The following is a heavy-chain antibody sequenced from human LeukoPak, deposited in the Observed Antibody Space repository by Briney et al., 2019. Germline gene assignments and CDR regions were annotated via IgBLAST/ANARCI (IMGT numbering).Heavy chain of an antibody. CDR1: GFTFSSYA. V-gene: IGHV3-30*04. D-gene: IGHD2-2*01. CDR3: ERGPLRTSCYGNY. CDR2: ISFDESNK. J-gene: IGHJ4*02. Sequence: GGSLRLSCAASGFTFSSYAMHWVRQAPGKGLEWVALISFDESNKYYADSVKGRFTISRDNSKNTLYLQMNSLRTEDTAVYYCERGPLRTSCYGNYGGQGPRVPVS.